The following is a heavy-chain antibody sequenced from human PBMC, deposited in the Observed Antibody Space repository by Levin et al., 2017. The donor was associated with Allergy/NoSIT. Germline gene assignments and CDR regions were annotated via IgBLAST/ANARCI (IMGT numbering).Heavy chain of an antibody. Sequence: GGSLRLSCAASGFTFSSYEMNWVRQAPGKGLEWVSYISSGGGTIYYADSVKGRFTISRDNARNSLYLQMNSLRAEDTAVYYCARPGRRVVQAAWGQGTLLTVSS. D-gene: IGHD2-2*01. CDR1: GFTFSSYE. V-gene: IGHV3-48*03. CDR2: ISSGGGTI. J-gene: IGHJ4*02. CDR3: ARPGRRVVQAA.